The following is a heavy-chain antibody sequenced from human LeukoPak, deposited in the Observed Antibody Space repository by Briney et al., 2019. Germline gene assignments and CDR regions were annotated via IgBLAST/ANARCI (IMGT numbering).Heavy chain of an antibody. V-gene: IGHV4-34*01. D-gene: IGHD5-18*01. CDR3: ARRTGYSYGYDFDY. Sequence: SETLSLTCAVYGGSFSGYYWSWIRQPPGKGLEWIGEINHSGSTNYNPSLKSRVTISVDTSKNQFSLRLSSVTAADTAVYYCARRTGYSYGYDFDYWGQGTLVTVSS. J-gene: IGHJ4*02. CDR2: INHSGST. CDR1: GGSFSGYY.